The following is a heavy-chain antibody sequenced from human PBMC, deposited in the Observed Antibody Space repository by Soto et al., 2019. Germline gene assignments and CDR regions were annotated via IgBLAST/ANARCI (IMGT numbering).Heavy chain of an antibody. D-gene: IGHD2-2*01. CDR1: GFSLTTDGVG. J-gene: IGHJ4*02. CDR2: IYWNDDK. V-gene: IGHV2-5*01. CDR3: TSIHYSQASDY. Sequence: SGPTLVNPTHPRTLTWSFSGFSLTTDGVGVGWIRQPPGQALEWLAIIYWNDDKYHSPSLKSRLTITKDTSKNQVVLTMTTMNAVDTAKYYCTSIHYSQASDYWGQGTQVTVSS.